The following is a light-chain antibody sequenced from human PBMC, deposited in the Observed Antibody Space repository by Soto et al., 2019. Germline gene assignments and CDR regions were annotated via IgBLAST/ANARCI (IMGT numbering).Light chain of an antibody. V-gene: IGKV3-20*01. CDR2: GAP. CDR1: QSVGSIY. CDR3: QQYGSSPRT. J-gene: IGKJ4*01. Sequence: LSLPRCTLSLSPQERATLSCWASQSVGSIYLAWYQPKYGQAPRLLIHGAPNRAAGIPDRFSGSGSGTDFTLTISRLEPEDFAVYYCQQYGSSPRTSGGGTKVDIK.